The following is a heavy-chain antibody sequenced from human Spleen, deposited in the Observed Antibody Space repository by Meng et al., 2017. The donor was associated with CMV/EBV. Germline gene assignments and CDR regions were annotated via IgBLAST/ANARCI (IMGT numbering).Heavy chain of an antibody. CDR1: GYNFANYW. Sequence: KVSCKGSGYNFANYWIGWVRQMPGKRLEWMGIIYPGDSDTRYSPSVQGKVTISADKSISTAYLQWSSLKASDTAMYYCARRGYSGYDYPRITADRYYGMDVWGQGTTVTVSS. CDR3: ARRGYSGYDYPRITADRYYGMDV. D-gene: IGHD5-12*01. J-gene: IGHJ6*02. CDR2: IYPGDSDT. V-gene: IGHV5-51*01.